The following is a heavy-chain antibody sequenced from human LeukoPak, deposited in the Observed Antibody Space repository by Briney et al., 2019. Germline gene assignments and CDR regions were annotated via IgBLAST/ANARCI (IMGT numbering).Heavy chain of an antibody. CDR3: ARGEYYYDSSGTNWFDP. Sequence: GGSLRLSCAASGFTFSSYSMNWVRQAPGKGLEWVSSISSSSSYIYYADSVKGRFSISRDNAKNSLYLQMNSLRAEDTAVYYCARGEYYYDSSGTNWFDPWGQGTLVTVSS. J-gene: IGHJ5*02. CDR1: GFTFSSYS. V-gene: IGHV3-21*01. CDR2: ISSSSSYI. D-gene: IGHD3-22*01.